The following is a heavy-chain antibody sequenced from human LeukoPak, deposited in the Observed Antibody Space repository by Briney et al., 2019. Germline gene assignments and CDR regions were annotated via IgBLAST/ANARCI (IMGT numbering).Heavy chain of an antibody. D-gene: IGHD3-22*01. V-gene: IGHV3-23*03. CDR2: IYSGGTT. CDR3: ARSSERKYYFDY. J-gene: IGHJ4*02. Sequence: GGSLRLSCTASGFRFSNYAMNWVRQAPGKGLEWVSLIYSGGTTYYADSVKGRFTISRDNSKNTLYLQMNSLRAEDTAVYYCARSSERKYYFDYWGQGTLVTVSP. CDR1: GFRFSNYA.